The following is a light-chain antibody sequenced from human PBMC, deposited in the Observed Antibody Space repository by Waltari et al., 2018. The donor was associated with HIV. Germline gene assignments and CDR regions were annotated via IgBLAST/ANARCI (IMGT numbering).Light chain of an antibody. J-gene: IGLJ2*01. V-gene: IGLV1-47*01. CDR1: SSNIGSYY. Sequence: QSVLTQPPSASGTPGQRVTISCSGSSSNIGSYYVYWYQQLPGTAPKLLIYRKKQRPSGVPDRFSGSKSGTSASLAINGLRSEDEADYYCAAWTDSLTAVVFGGGTKLSVL. CDR3: AAWTDSLTAVV. CDR2: RKK.